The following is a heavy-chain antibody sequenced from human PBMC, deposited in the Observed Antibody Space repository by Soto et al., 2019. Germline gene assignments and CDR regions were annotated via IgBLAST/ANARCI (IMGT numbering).Heavy chain of an antibody. D-gene: IGHD3-3*01. Sequence: TLSLTCGIYGGYFSANYWSWIRQTPGKGLEWLGEINHAGSTDYNPSLKGRITISADTSKNQFSLKLSSMTAADTAVYYCATGGLFTSWGQGTLVTVSS. J-gene: IGHJ5*02. CDR3: ATGGLFTS. CDR2: INHAGST. V-gene: IGHV4-34*01. CDR1: GGYFSANY.